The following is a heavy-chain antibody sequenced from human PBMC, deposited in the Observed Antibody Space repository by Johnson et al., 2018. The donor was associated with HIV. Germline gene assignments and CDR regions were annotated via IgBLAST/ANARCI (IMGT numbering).Heavy chain of an antibody. CDR2: ISYDGSNK. V-gene: IGHV3-30-3*01. Sequence: QMQLVESGGGLVKPGGSLRLSCAASGFTFSSYAMHWVRQAPGKGLEWVAVISYDGSNKYYADSVKGRFTISRDNSKNTLYLQMNSLRAEDTAVYYCAKDWSRTVGATLGHGAFDIWGQGTMVTVSS. D-gene: IGHD1-26*01. CDR1: GFTFSSYA. J-gene: IGHJ3*02. CDR3: AKDWSRTVGATLGHGAFDI.